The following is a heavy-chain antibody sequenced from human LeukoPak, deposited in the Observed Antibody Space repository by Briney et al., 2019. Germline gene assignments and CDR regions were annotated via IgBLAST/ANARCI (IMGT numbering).Heavy chain of an antibody. D-gene: IGHD6-19*01. V-gene: IGHV3-48*03. CDR2: ISSSGSSV. J-gene: IGHJ4*02. CDR3: SLLAVASPQDY. CDR1: GFTFSTYE. Sequence: GGSLRLSCAASGFTFSTYEMHWVRQAPGKGLEWVSDISSSGSSVYYADSVKGRFTTSRDNAKNFLYLQMHSLRAEDTAVYYCSLLAVASPQDYWGQGTLVTVSS.